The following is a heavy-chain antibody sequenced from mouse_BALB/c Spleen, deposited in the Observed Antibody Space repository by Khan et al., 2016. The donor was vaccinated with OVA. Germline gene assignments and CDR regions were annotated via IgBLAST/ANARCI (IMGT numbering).Heavy chain of an antibody. V-gene: IGHV9-1*02. CDR3: ARGASYWYFDV. J-gene: IGHJ1*01. Sequence: QFQLVQSGPELKKPGETVKISCKASGYTFTNYGMNWVKQAPGKGLKWMGWINTYTGEPTYTDDFKGRFAFSLETPASTAYLQINNLKNEDMATYFCARGASYWYFDVWGAGTTVTVSS. CDR1: GYTFTNYG. CDR2: INTYTGEP.